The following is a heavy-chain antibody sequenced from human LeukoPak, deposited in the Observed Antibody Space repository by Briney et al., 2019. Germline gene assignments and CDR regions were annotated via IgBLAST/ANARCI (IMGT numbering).Heavy chain of an antibody. J-gene: IGHJ4*02. CDR2: AYHSGTT. D-gene: IGHD4-11*01. CDR1: GYSIGNGYY. Sequence: SETLSLTCAVSGYSIGNGYYWAWIRQPPGKGLEWIGSAYHSGTTYYNPSLQSRLTLSVDTSKNYFSLRLTSVTAADTAVYYCARHYNNYILRPFDYRGQGALVTVSS. V-gene: IGHV4-38-2*01. CDR3: ARHYNNYILRPFDY.